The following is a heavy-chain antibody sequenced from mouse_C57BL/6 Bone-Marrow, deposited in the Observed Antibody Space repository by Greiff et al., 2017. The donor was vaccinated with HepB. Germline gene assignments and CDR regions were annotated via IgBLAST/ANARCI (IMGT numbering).Heavy chain of an antibody. Sequence: ESGPGLVKPSQSLSLTCSVTGYSITSGYYWNWIRQFPGNKLEWMGYISYDGSNNYNPSLKNRISITRDTSKNQFFLKLNSVTTEDTATYYCARGGSTMITDWYFDVWGTGTTVTVSS. CDR3: ARGGSTMITDWYFDV. J-gene: IGHJ1*03. V-gene: IGHV3-6*01. CDR2: ISYDGSN. CDR1: GYSITSGYY. D-gene: IGHD2-4*01.